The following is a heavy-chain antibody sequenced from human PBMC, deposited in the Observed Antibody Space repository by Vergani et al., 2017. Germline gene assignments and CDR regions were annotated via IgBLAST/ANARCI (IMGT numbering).Heavy chain of an antibody. V-gene: IGHV4-59*01. CDR1: GGSISSYY. Sequence: QVQLQESGPGLVKPSETLSLTCTVSGGSISSYYWSWIRQPPGKGLEWIGYIYYSGSTNYNPSLKSRVTISVDTSKNQFSLKLCSVTAADTAVYYCARDVGVAGTLPAYYYYYGMDVWGQGP. CDR2: IYYSGST. J-gene: IGHJ6*02. D-gene: IGHD6-19*01. CDR3: ARDVGVAGTLPAYYYYYGMDV.